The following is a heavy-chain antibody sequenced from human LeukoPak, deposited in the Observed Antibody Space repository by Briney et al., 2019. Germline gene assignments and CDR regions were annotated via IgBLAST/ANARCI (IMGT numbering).Heavy chain of an antibody. CDR1: GGTFSSYA. D-gene: IGHD3-3*01. Sequence: GASVKVSCKASGGTFSSYAISWVRQAPGQGLEWMGGIIPIFGTANYAQKFQGRVTITVDESTSTAYMELSSLRSEDTAVYYCASVGGSGYYPFDYWGQGTLVTVSS. V-gene: IGHV1-69*13. CDR2: IIPIFGTA. J-gene: IGHJ4*02. CDR3: ASVGGSGYYPFDY.